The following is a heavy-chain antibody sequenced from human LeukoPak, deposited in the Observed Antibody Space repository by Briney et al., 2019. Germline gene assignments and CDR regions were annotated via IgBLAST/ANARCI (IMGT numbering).Heavy chain of an antibody. Sequence: SETLSLTCTVSGVSISSHYWSWIRQPPGKGLEWIGYIYYSGSTKYNPSLKSRVTISVDTSKNQFSLKLSSVTAADTAVYYCARDRVGYDFWSGYYISGDYGLDVWGQGTTVTVSS. D-gene: IGHD3-3*01. J-gene: IGHJ6*02. CDR3: ARDRVGYDFWSGYYISGDYGLDV. CDR2: IYYSGST. V-gene: IGHV4-59*11. CDR1: GVSISSHY.